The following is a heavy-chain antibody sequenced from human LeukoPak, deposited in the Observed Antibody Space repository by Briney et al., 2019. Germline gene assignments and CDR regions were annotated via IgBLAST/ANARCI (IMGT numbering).Heavy chain of an antibody. D-gene: IGHD5-24*01. J-gene: IGHJ4*02. CDR2: ISYDGSNK. CDR3: AKDIRDGYNSPFDY. CDR1: GFTFSSYG. Sequence: PGGSLRLSCAASGFTFSSYGMHWVRQAPGKGLEWVVVISYDGSNKYYADSVKGRFTISRDNSKNTLYLQMNSLRAEDTAVYYCAKDIRDGYNSPFDYWGQGTLVTVSS. V-gene: IGHV3-30*18.